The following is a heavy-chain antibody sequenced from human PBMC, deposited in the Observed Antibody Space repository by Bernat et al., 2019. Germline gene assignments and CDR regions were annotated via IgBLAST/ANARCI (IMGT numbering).Heavy chain of an antibody. D-gene: IGHD2-21*01. CDR2: ISSSSSHK. J-gene: IGHJ3*02. V-gene: IGHV3-21*01. CDR3: AREGNQLLYMNALDI. CDR1: GFTFSSYS. Sequence: DVQLVESGGGLVKPGGSLRLSCAASGFTFSSYSMNWVRQAPGKGLEWVSSISSSSSHKYHADSVKGRFTISRDNAKNSLYLKMNSLRVEDAAVYYCAREGNQLLYMNALDIWGQGTMVTVSS.